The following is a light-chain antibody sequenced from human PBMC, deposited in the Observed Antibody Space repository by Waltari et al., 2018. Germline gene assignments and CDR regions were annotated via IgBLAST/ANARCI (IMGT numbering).Light chain of an antibody. CDR3: ISYAGSNFWV. CDR2: EVN. CDR1: SSDIGGYNY. V-gene: IGLV2-8*01. J-gene: IGLJ3*02. Sequence: QSALTQPSSASGSPGPSVTISCTGTSSDIGGYNYVSWYQQHPGKAPNVLISEVNKRPSGVPDRFSGSKSGNTASLTVSGLQAEDEADYYCISYAGSNFWVFGGGTKLTVL.